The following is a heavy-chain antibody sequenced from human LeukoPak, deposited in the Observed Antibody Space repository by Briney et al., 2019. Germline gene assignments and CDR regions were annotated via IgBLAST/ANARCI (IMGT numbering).Heavy chain of an antibody. CDR3: ARSITMAVENAFDI. CDR1: GFTFRLYS. CDR2: ISGSARTT. Sequence: GGSLRLPCAASGFTFRLYSMNWVRQAPGKGLEWLSYISGSARTTYDADSMKGRFSISRDNAKNLPYLQMSSLGVEDTAVYYCARSITMAVENAFDIWGQGTMVTVSS. D-gene: IGHD3-10*01. J-gene: IGHJ3*02. V-gene: IGHV3-48*04.